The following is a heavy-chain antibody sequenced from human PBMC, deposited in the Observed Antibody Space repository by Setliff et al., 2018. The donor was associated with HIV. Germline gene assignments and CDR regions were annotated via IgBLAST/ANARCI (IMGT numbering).Heavy chain of an antibody. D-gene: IGHD5-12*01. CDR3: AREQWLRYFDD. CDR1: GGSVRGDPYY. CDR2: IYATGGT. J-gene: IGHJ4*02. V-gene: IGHV4-61*02. Sequence: SETPSLTCTVSGGSVRGDPYYWSWIRKSAGKGLEWIGRIYATGGTNYNPSLKSRVTISLATSTNQFSLRLTSVTAADTAVYYCAREQWLRYFDDWGQGALVTVSS.